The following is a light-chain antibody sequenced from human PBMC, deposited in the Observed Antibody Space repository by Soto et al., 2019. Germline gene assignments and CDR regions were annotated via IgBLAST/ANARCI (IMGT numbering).Light chain of an antibody. CDR2: GAS. Sequence: EIVLTQSPGTLSLSPGERATLSCRASQSFSSNYLAWYQQKPGQAPRLLIYGASSRATGIPDRFSGSGSGTDFTLTISRLEPEDFAAYYCHQYASSSRTFGQGTKVEIK. CDR3: HQYASSSRT. J-gene: IGKJ1*01. V-gene: IGKV3-20*01. CDR1: QSFSSNY.